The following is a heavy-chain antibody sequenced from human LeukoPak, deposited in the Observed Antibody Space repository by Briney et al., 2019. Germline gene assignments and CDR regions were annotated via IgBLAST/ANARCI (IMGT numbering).Heavy chain of an antibody. CDR2: IIGSGRST. CDR1: GFTFSIYA. D-gene: IGHD6-19*01. Sequence: GGSLTLSCAASGFTFSIYAMSCVRHAPGGGVEGVSAIIGSGRSTYYADSVKSRFTISRDNSKNTLYLQMNSLRAEDTAVYYCAKVGSGWYYFDYWGQGTLVTVSS. CDR3: AKVGSGWYYFDY. V-gene: IGHV3-23*01. J-gene: IGHJ4*02.